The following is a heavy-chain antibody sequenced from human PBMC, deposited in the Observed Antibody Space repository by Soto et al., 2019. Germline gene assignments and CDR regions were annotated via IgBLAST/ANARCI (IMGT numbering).Heavy chain of an antibody. V-gene: IGHV3-48*03. Sequence: EVQLVESGGGLVQPGGSLRLSCAASGFTFSSYEMNWVRQAPGKGLEWVSYISSSGSTIYYADSVKGRFTISRDNAKNSLYLQMNRLGAEDTAVYYCARDFGLDSNSWYVYGMDVWGQGTTVTVSS. CDR2: ISSSGSTI. CDR3: ARDFGLDSNSWYVYGMDV. CDR1: GFTFSSYE. J-gene: IGHJ6*02. D-gene: IGHD6-13*01.